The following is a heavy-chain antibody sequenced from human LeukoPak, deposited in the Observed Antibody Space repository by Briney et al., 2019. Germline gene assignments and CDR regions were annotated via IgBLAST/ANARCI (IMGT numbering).Heavy chain of an antibody. CDR2: SSAYNGNT. J-gene: IGHJ4*02. CDR1: GYTFSSFG. V-gene: IGHV1-18*01. D-gene: IGHD5-18*01. Sequence: ASVKVSCKASGYTFSSFGISWVRQAPGQGLEWMGWSSAYNGNTKSAQKFQGRVTMTTDTSTSTAYMELRSLRSDDTAVFYCVRDLGVDTSMIFFDYRGQGTLVTVSS. CDR3: VRDLGVDTSMIFFDY.